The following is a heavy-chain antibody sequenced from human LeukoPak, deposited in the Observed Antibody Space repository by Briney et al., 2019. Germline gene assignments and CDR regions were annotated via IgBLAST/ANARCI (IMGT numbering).Heavy chain of an antibody. Sequence: SETLSLTCTVSGGSISSYYWSWIRQPAGKGLEWIGRIYISGSGSTNYNPSLKSRVTMSVDTSKNQFSLKLSSVAAADTAVYYCARGAATGTLWYYYYYMDVWGKGTTVTVSS. J-gene: IGHJ6*03. CDR1: GGSISSYY. CDR3: ARGAATGTLWYYYYYMDV. CDR2: IYISGSGST. V-gene: IGHV4-4*07. D-gene: IGHD6-13*01.